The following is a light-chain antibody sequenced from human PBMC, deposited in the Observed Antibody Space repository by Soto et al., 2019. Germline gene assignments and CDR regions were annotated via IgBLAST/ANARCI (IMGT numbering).Light chain of an antibody. Sequence: DFLMTQCPDPLAGSQGLRATMDCKCMGSVLYKSNNRSHLAWYQQKPGQPPQLIIYWASTRESGVPERFSGSGSGTDFTLTISSLEAEDVAFYWCQQYFDVPFTFGGGTKVDIK. J-gene: IGKJ4*01. CDR2: WAS. V-gene: IGKV4-1*01. CDR3: QQYFDVPFT. CDR1: GSVLYKSNNRSH.